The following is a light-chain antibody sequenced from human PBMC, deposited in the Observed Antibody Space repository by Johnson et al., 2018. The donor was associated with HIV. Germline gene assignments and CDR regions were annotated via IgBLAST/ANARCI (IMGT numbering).Light chain of an antibody. Sequence: QSVLTQPPSVSAAPGQKVTIFCSGSSSNIGNNYVSWYQQFPGTAPKLLIYDNNKRPSGIPDRFSGSKSGTSATLGITGLQTGDAAYYYCGRWDDSLSTYVCGTGTTVTVL. CDR3: GRWDDSLSTYV. CDR2: DNN. V-gene: IGLV1-51*01. J-gene: IGLJ1*01. CDR1: SSNIGNNY.